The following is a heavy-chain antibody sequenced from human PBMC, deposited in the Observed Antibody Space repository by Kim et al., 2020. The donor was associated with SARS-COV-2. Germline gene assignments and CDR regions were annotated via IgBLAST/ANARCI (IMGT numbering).Heavy chain of an antibody. CDR3: ARGYAAAAGTFDY. J-gene: IGHJ4*02. CDR1: GGSISSYY. Sequence: SETLSLTCTVSGGSISSYYWSWIRQPPGKGLEWIGYIYYSGSTNYNPSLKSRVTISVDTSKNQFSLKLSSVTAADTAVYYCARGYAAAAGTFDYWGQGTLVTVSS. D-gene: IGHD6-13*01. V-gene: IGHV4-59*13. CDR2: IYYSGST.